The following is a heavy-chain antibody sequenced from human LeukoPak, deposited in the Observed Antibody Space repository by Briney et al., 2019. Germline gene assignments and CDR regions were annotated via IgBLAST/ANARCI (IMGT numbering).Heavy chain of an antibody. CDR2: IWYDGSNK. CDR1: GFTFSSCG. D-gene: IGHD1-26*01. Sequence: GRSLRLSCAASGFTFSSCGMHWVRQAPGKGLEWVAVIWYDGSNKYYADSVKGRFPISRDNSKNTLYLQMNSLRAEDTAVYYCARDAGSYYFDYWGQGTLVTVSS. V-gene: IGHV3-33*01. CDR3: ARDAGSYYFDY. J-gene: IGHJ4*02.